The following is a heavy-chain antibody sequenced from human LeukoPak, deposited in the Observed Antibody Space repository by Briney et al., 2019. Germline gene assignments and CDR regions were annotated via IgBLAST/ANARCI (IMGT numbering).Heavy chain of an antibody. Sequence: ASVKVSCEASGYTFTSYYMHWVRQAPGQGLEWMGIINPSGGSTSYAQKFQGRVTMTRDTSTSTVYMELSSLRSEDTAVYYCARGTDYDYVWGSYRYTHYFDYWGQGTLVTVSS. J-gene: IGHJ4*02. V-gene: IGHV1-46*01. CDR2: INPSGGST. CDR1: GYTFTSYY. CDR3: ARGTDYDYVWGSYRYTHYFDY. D-gene: IGHD3-16*02.